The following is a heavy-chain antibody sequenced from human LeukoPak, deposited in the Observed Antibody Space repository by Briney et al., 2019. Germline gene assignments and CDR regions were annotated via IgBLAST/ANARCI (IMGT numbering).Heavy chain of an antibody. V-gene: IGHV1-46*01. CDR2: INPSGGST. J-gene: IGHJ4*02. CDR1: GYTFTSYY. CDR3: ARERQYYYDSSGYWI. D-gene: IGHD3-22*01. Sequence: GASVKVSCKASGYTFTSYYTHWVRQAPGQGLEWVGIINPSGGSTSYAQKFQGRVTMTRDTSTSTVYMELSSLRSEDTAVYYCARERQYYYDSSGYWIWGQGTLVTVSS.